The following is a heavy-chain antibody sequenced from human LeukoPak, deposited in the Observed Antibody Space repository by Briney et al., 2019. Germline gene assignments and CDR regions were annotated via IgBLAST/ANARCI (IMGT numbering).Heavy chain of an antibody. CDR2: IYSDNT. CDR1: GFTVSSNS. D-gene: IGHD6-13*01. V-gene: IGHV3-66*03. CDR3: AKPGYSSSWYGFILYYYYYMDV. Sequence: GGSLRLSCTVSGFTVSSNSMSWVRQAPGKGLEWVSFIYSDNTHYSDSVKGRFTISRDNSKNTLYLQMNSLRAEDTAVYYCAKPGYSSSWYGFILYYYYYMDVWGKGTTVTISS. J-gene: IGHJ6*03.